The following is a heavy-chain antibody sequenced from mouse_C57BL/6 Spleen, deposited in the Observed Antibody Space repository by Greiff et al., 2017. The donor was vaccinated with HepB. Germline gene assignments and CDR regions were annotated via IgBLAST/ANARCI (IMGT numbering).Heavy chain of an antibody. CDR2: IHPNSGST. V-gene: IGHV1-64*01. CDR1: GYTFTSYW. Sequence: VQLQQPGAELVKPGASVKLSCKASGYTFTSYWMHWVKQRPGQGLEWIGMIHPNSGSTNYNEKFKSKATLTVDKSSSTAYMQLSSLTSEDSAVYYCARASNWDVGNFDYWGQGTTLTVSS. J-gene: IGHJ2*01. D-gene: IGHD4-1*01. CDR3: ARASNWDVGNFDY.